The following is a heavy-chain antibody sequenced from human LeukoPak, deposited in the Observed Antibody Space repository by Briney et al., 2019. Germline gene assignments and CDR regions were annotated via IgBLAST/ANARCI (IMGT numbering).Heavy chain of an antibody. CDR2: IIPILGIA. CDR1: GGTYSSYA. J-gene: IGHJ6*02. D-gene: IGHD6-19*01. Sequence: GASVKVSCKASGGTYSSYAISWVRQAPGQGLEWMGRIIPILGIANYAQKFQGRVTITADKSTSTAYMELSSLRSEDTAVYYCARSVQWYPRVYYYYGMDVWGQGTTVTVSS. CDR3: ARSVQWYPRVYYYYGMDV. V-gene: IGHV1-69*04.